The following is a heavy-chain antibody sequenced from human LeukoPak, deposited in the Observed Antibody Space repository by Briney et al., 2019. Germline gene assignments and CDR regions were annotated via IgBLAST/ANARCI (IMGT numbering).Heavy chain of an antibody. Sequence: PSGTLSLTCGVSGGSTSSTDWWTWVRQSAGGGLEWIGEVHHRRGVNYNPSFKSRVTISIDKTKNEFSLELTSVTAADTAIYYSARKLLYFGEWSGFDIWGQGTKVTVSS. D-gene: IGHD3-10*01. CDR1: GGSTSSTDW. CDR2: VHHRRGV. V-gene: IGHV4-4*02. CDR3: ARKLLYFGEWSGFDI. J-gene: IGHJ3*02.